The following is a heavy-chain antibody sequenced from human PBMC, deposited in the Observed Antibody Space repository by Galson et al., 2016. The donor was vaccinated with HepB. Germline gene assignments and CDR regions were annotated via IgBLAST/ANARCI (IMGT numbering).Heavy chain of an antibody. V-gene: IGHV4-38-2*01. D-gene: IGHD6-13*01. CDR1: GFTFKKYW. CDR3: ARGSLWYDY. CDR2: IYHSGST. J-gene: IGHJ4*02. Sequence: LRLSCAASGFTFKKYWMSWVRQAPGKGLEWIGSIYHSGSTYYNPSLKSRVTISVDTSQNQFSLKLSSGTAADTAVYYRARGSLWYDYWGQGTLVTVSS.